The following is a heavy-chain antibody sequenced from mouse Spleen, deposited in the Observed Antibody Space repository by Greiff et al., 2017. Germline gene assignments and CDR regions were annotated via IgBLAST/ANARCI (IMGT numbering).Heavy chain of an antibody. CDR2: INPVYGST. Sequence: EVQLQQSGPELVKPGASVKISCKASDYSFTDYNMSWVKQYNGKSLEWFGLINPVYGSTTYNQKFKGKATLTVDQSSRTAYMQLNSLTSEDSAVYYGARGMDYWGQGTSVTVSS. CDR1: DYSFTDYN. J-gene: IGHJ4*01. CDR3: ARGMDY. V-gene: IGHV1-39*01.